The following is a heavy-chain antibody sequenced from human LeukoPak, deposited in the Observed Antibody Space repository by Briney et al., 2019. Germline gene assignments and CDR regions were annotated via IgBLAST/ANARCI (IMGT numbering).Heavy chain of an antibody. Sequence: GGSLRLSCAASGFTFSSYVMHWVRQAPGKGLEWVADIKQDGSEKFYVASVKGRFTISRDNGKSSLYLQMNSLRAEDTALYYCATSYDMGWLIGYWGQGTLVTVSS. V-gene: IGHV3-7*03. J-gene: IGHJ4*02. D-gene: IGHD3/OR15-3a*01. CDR2: IKQDGSEK. CDR1: GFTFSSYV. CDR3: ATSYDMGWLIGY.